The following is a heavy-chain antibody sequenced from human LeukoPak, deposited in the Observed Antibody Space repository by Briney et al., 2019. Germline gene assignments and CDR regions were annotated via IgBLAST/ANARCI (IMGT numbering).Heavy chain of an antibody. Sequence: SVKVSCKASGGTFSGYAISWVRQAPGQGLEWMGRIIPILGIANYAQKFQGRVTITADKSTSTAYMELSSLRSEDTAVYYCASGVIAAAGTSAFDIWGQGTMVTVSS. D-gene: IGHD6-13*01. J-gene: IGHJ3*02. CDR1: GGTFSGYA. CDR3: ASGVIAAAGTSAFDI. V-gene: IGHV1-69*04. CDR2: IIPILGIA.